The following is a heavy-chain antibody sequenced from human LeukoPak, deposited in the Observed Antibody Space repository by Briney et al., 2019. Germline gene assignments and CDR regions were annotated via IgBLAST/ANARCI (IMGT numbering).Heavy chain of an antibody. CDR2: INPNSGGT. Sequence: GSVTVSCKASGYTFTGYYMHWVGQAPGQGREWMGWINPNSGGTNYAQKFQGRVTMTRATSISTAYMELSRLRSDDTAVYYCARVGSSVTTVVTLFDYWGQGTLVTVSS. CDR1: GYTFTGYY. CDR3: ARVGSSVTTVVTLFDY. V-gene: IGHV1-2*02. J-gene: IGHJ4*02. D-gene: IGHD4-23*01.